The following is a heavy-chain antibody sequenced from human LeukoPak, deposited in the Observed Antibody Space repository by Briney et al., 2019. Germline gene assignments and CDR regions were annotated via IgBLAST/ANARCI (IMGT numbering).Heavy chain of an antibody. CDR3: ARESAWSGYYGGVHYFDY. J-gene: IGHJ4*02. CDR1: GFTFSTYG. D-gene: IGHD3-3*01. V-gene: IGHV3-23*01. CDR2: ISGTAAAT. Sequence: PGGTLRLSCAASGFTFSTYGMTWVRQAPGKGLEWVSGISGTAAATFYGDSVKGRFTISRDNSKKTVYLQMNSLRAEDTAVYYCARESAWSGYYGGVHYFDYWGQGTLVTVSS.